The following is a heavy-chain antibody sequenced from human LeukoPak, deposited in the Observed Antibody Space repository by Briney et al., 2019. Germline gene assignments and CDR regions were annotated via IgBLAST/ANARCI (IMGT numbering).Heavy chain of an antibody. Sequence: SETLSLTCTVSGGSISSYYWSWIRQPAGKGLEWIGRIYSNGSTYYSPSLKSRVTMSVDTSKNQFSLKLSSVTAADTAVYYCAGTEGQQLVRGGFPFDYWGQGTLVTVSS. CDR1: GGSISSYY. D-gene: IGHD6-13*01. CDR3: AGTEGQQLVRGGFPFDY. CDR2: IYSNGST. J-gene: IGHJ4*02. V-gene: IGHV4-4*07.